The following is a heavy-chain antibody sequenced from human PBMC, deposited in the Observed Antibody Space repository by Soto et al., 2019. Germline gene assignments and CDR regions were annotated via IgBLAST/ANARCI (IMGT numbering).Heavy chain of an antibody. CDR3: ARGRTSNWNYGRWFDP. Sequence: SETLSLTCAVYGGSFSGYYWSWIRQPPGKGLEWIGEVNHSGSTNYNPSLKSRVTISVDTSKNQFSLKLSSVTAADTAVYYCARGRTSNWNYGRWFDPWGQGTLVTVSS. J-gene: IGHJ5*02. CDR1: GGSFSGYY. D-gene: IGHD1-7*01. V-gene: IGHV4-34*01. CDR2: VNHSGST.